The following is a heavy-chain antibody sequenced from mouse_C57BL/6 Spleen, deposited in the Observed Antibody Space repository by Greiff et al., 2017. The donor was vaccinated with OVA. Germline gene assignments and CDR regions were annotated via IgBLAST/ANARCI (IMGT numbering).Heavy chain of an antibody. V-gene: IGHV1-55*01. J-gene: IGHJ1*03. Sequence: QVQLQQPGAELVKPGASVKMSCKASGYTFTSYWITWVKQRPGQGLEWIGDIYPGSGSTNYNEKFKSKATLPVDTSSSTAYMQLRSLTSEDSAVYYCARSNYYGSSYGRYFDVWGTGTTVTVSS. CDR2: IYPGSGST. D-gene: IGHD1-1*01. CDR3: ARSNYYGSSYGRYFDV. CDR1: GYTFTSYW.